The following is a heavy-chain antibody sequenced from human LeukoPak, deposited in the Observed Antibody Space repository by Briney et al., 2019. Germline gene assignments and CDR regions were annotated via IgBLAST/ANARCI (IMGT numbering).Heavy chain of an antibody. V-gene: IGHV3-13*01. J-gene: IGHJ2*01. CDR1: GFTFSSYD. CDR3: ARGGRGELYYDILTGPLRPWYFDL. CDR2: IGTAGDT. Sequence: GGSLRLSCAASGFTFSSYDMHWVRQATGKGLEWVSAIGTAGDTYYPGSVKGRFTISRENAKNSLYLQMNSLRAGDTAVYYCARGGRGELYYDILTGPLRPWYFDLWGRGTLVTVSS. D-gene: IGHD3-9*01.